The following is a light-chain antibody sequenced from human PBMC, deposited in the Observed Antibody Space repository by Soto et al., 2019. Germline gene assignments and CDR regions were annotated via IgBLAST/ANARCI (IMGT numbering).Light chain of an antibody. Sequence: TQFTHSPSCLSASVSARVTSTCRASQNINNYLNWYQQKPGKAPKLMIYAASTLQRGVPSRFSGSGSGTDFSLNISSLQPEDLATYYCQQSYSSPRTFGQGTKVDIK. CDR2: AAS. CDR1: QNINNY. CDR3: QQSYSSPRT. J-gene: IGKJ1*01. V-gene: IGKV1-39*01.